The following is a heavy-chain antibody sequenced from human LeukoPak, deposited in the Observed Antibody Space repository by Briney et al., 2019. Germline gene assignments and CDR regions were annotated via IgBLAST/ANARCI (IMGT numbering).Heavy chain of an antibody. CDR1: GGSISSNF. V-gene: IGHV4-59*08. J-gene: IGHJ6*03. CDR2: IYNSGTT. Sequence: SETLSLTCTVSGGSISSNFWSWIRQPPGKGLEYIGYIYNSGTTNYNPSLKSRVTISVDTSKNQFSLKLSSVTAADTAVYYCARGRSGYYDDYYYYYYMDVWGKGTTVTISS. CDR3: ARGRSGYYDDYYYYYYMDV. D-gene: IGHD3-22*01.